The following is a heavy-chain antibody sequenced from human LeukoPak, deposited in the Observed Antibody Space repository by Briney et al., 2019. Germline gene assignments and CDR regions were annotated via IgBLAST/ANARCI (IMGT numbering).Heavy chain of an antibody. J-gene: IGHJ4*02. V-gene: IGHV1-18*01. CDR3: ARDHLTMVRGTPDY. CDR1: GYTFTSYG. Sequence: ASVKVSCKASGYTFTSYGISWVRQAPGQGLEWMGWISAYNGNTNYAQKLQGRVTMTTDTSTSTAYMELRSLRSDDTAVYYCARDHLTMVRGTPDYWGQGTLVTVSS. CDR2: ISAYNGNT. D-gene: IGHD3-10*01.